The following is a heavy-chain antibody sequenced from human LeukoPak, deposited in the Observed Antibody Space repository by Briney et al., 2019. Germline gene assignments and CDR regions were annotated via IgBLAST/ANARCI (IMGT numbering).Heavy chain of an antibody. J-gene: IGHJ4*02. CDR1: GFTFSSYA. V-gene: IGHV3-23*01. CDR2: ISGSGGST. CDR3: AKTPSGSYYPGYFDY. Sequence: GGSLRLSCAASGFTFSSYALSWVRQAAGKGLEWVSAISGSGGSTYYADSVKGRFTISRDNSKNTLYLQMNSLRVEDTAVYYCAKTPSGSYYPGYFDYWGQGTLVTVSS. D-gene: IGHD1-26*01.